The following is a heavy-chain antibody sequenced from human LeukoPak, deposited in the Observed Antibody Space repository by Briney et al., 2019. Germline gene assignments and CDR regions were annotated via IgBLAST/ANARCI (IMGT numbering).Heavy chain of an antibody. CDR1: GGSISSGGYY. Sequence: PSQTLSLTCTVSGGSISSGGYYWSWIRQHPGKGLEWIGYIYYSGSTYYNPSLKSRVTISVDTSKNQFSLKLSSVTAADTAVYYCARHGQGREEVVPAATLDYWRQGTLVTVSS. CDR2: IYYSGST. J-gene: IGHJ4*02. D-gene: IGHD2-2*01. V-gene: IGHV4-31*03. CDR3: ARHGQGREEVVPAATLDY.